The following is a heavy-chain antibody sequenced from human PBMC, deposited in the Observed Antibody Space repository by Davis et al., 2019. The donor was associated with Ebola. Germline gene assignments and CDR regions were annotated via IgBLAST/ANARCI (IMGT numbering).Heavy chain of an antibody. Sequence: MPSETLSLTCTVSGGSISSSSYYWGWIRQPPGKGLEWIGSIYYSGSTYYNPSLKSRVTISVDTSKNQFSLKLSSVTAADTAVYYCARHLLEYYYDILTGYYTHPLWYFDLWGRGTLVTVSS. D-gene: IGHD3-9*01. CDR1: GGSISSSSYY. CDR2: IYYSGST. CDR3: ARHLLEYYYDILTGYYTHPLWYFDL. V-gene: IGHV4-39*01. J-gene: IGHJ2*01.